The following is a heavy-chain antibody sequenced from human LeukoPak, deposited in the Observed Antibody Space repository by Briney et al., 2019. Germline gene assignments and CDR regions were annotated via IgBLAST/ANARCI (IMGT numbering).Heavy chain of an antibody. J-gene: IGHJ4*02. CDR3: ARDRASTAMAYFDY. CDR2: IIPIFGTA. D-gene: IGHD5-18*01. V-gene: IGHV1-69*05. Sequence: SVKVSCKASGGTFSSYAISWVRQAPGQGLEWMGRIIPIFGTANYAQQFQGRVTITTDESTSTAYMELSSLRPEDTAVYYCARDRASTAMAYFDYWGQGTLVTVSS. CDR1: GGTFSSYA.